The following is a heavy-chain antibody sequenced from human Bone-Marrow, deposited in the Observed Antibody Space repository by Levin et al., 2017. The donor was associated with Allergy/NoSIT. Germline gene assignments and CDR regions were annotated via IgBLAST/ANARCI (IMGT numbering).Heavy chain of an antibody. CDR2: ISYDGSNK. CDR1: GFTFSSYA. V-gene: IGHV3-30-3*01. D-gene: IGHD6-13*01. J-gene: IGHJ4*02. CDR3: ARDPKIVVAAAGTDY. Sequence: GESLKISCAASGFTFSSYAMHWVRQAPGKGLEWVAVISYDGSNKYYADSVKGRFTISRDNSKNTLYLQMNSLRAEDTAMYYCARDPKIVVAAAGTDYWGQGTLVTVSS.